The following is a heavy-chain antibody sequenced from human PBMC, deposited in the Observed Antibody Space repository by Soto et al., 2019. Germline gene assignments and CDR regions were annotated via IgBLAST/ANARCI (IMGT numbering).Heavy chain of an antibody. CDR1: GFTFKSYD. CDR2: INSDGSRT. J-gene: IGHJ6*02. V-gene: IGHV3-74*01. D-gene: IGHD2-2*01. CDR3: ARDLSSCSSARCYSFYYGMDL. Sequence: GGSLRLSCETSGFTFKSYDMTWVRQVPGRGLVWVSHINSDGSRTSYADSVKGRFTISRDNAKNTLYLQMNSLRAEDTAVYYCARDLSSCSSARCYSFYYGMDLWGQGTTVTVSS.